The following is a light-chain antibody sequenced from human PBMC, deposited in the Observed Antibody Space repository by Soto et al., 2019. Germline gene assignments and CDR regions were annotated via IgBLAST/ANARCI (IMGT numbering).Light chain of an antibody. CDR1: SSDVGGYNH. J-gene: IGLJ1*01. V-gene: IGLV2-14*03. CDR2: DVT. CDR3: SSYKSDNTGV. Sequence: WAMAQPASGAGSAGQSISISSPETSSDVGGYNHVSWYQQHPGKAPKLMIYDVTTPPSGVSNRFSGSKSGNTAALTISGLQAEDEADYYCSSYKSDNTGVFGTGTKVTVL.